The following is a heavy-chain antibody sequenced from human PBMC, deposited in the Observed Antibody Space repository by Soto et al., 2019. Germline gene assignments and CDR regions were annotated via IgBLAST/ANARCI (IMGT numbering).Heavy chain of an antibody. CDR1: GYTLTELS. V-gene: IGHV1-24*01. J-gene: IGHJ6*02. D-gene: IGHD3-3*01. Sequence: GASVKVSCKVSGYTLTELSMHWVRQAPGKGLEWMGGFDPEDGETIYAQKFQGRVTMTEDTSTDTAYMELSSLRSEDTAVYYCATVYDFWSPPLRMDVWGQGTTVTVSS. CDR2: FDPEDGET. CDR3: ATVYDFWSPPLRMDV.